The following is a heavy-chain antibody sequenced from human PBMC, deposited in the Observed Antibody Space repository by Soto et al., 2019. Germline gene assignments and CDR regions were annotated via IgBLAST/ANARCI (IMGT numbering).Heavy chain of an antibody. V-gene: IGHV3-30*18. J-gene: IGHJ6*02. D-gene: IGHD2-15*01. CDR3: ANAQKSGGPRGPYGMDV. Sequence: QVQLVESGGGVVQPGRSLRLSCAASGFTFSSYGMHWVRQAPGKGLEWVAVISYDGSNKYYADSVKGRFTISRDNSKTTLYLQMNSLRAEDTAVYYCANAQKSGGPRGPYGMDVWGQGTTVTVSS. CDR1: GFTFSSYG. CDR2: ISYDGSNK.